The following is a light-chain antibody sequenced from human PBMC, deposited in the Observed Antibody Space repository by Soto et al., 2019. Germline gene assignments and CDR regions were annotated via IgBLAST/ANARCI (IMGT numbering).Light chain of an antibody. CDR2: GAS. CDR1: QSVSSN. J-gene: IGKJ5*01. CDR3: QQYNNWPPLT. Sequence: EIVMTQSPANLSVSPGEKATLSCRASQSVSSNLAWYQQKPGQAPRLLIYGASTRATGIPARFSGSGSGTEFTLTISSLQSEDFEVYYCQQYNNWPPLTFGQGTRLEIK. V-gene: IGKV3-15*01.